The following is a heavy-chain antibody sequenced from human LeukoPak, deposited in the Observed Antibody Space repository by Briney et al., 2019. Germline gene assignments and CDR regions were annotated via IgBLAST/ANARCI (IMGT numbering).Heavy chain of an antibody. CDR1: GFTFSNFW. V-gene: IGHV3-7*03. Sequence: GGSLRLSCAASGFTFSNFWMSWVRQAPGRGLECVANIKQDGSEKYYVDSVKGRFTISRDNAKNSLYLQMNSLRAEDTAVYYCARSTSPVLRYFDWLAPFDYWGQGTLVTVSS. D-gene: IGHD3-9*01. J-gene: IGHJ4*02. CDR3: ARSTSPVLRYFDWLAPFDY. CDR2: IKQDGSEK.